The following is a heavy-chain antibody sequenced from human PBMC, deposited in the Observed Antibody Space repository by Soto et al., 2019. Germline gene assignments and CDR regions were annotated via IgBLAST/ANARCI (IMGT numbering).Heavy chain of an antibody. D-gene: IGHD2-2*01. V-gene: IGHV4-34*01. J-gene: IGHJ5*02. CDR2: INHIGIT. CDR3: ARGVVCSSTSCMIDP. CDR1: GGSFSGYY. Sequence: SETLSLTCAVYGGSFSGYYWSWIRQPPGKGLEWIGEINHIGITNYNPSLKSRVTISVDTSKNQFSLKLSSVTAADTAVYYCARGVVCSSTSCMIDPWGQGTLVTLSS.